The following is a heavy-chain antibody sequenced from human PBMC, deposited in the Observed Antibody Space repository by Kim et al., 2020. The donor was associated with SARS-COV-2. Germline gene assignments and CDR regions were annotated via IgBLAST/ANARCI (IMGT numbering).Heavy chain of an antibody. CDR2: IHYSRRT. V-gene: IGHV4-39*01. D-gene: IGHD3-10*01. CDR3: ARLLSSGRSSDN. Sequence: SETLSLTCTVSGGSISSTSYSWGWIRQPPGKGLEWIGSIHYSRRTYYNPSLKSRVSMSVDTSKNQLSLNLTSVTAADTAVYYCARLLSSGRSSDNWGQGT. J-gene: IGHJ1*01. CDR1: GGSISSTSYS.